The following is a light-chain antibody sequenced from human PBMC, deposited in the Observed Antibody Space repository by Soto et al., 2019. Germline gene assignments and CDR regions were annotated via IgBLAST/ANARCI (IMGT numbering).Light chain of an antibody. CDR3: QSYDSSLSVVI. J-gene: IGLJ2*01. CDR2: GNN. V-gene: IGLV1-40*01. CDR1: NSNIGAGFG. Sequence: QSVLTQPPSVSGAPGQRVNISCTGSNSNIGAGFGVHWYQQLPGTAPKLLIYGNNNRPSGVPDRFSGSRSGTSASLAITGLQAEDEADYYCQSYDSSLSVVIFGGGTKLTVL.